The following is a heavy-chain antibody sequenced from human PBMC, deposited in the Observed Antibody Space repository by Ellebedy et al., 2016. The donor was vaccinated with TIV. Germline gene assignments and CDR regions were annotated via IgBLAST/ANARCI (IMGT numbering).Heavy chain of an antibody. CDR1: GYVFAAYY. D-gene: IGHD4/OR15-4a*01. J-gene: IGHJ5*02. CDR2: ISAYTGDT. CDR3: TRDMVQGMVARYLWFDL. Sequence: ASVKVSCKTSGYVFAAYYIHWVRQAPGQGLEWMGWISAYTGDTEYAQNYRGRLTVTIDKSTSTAYMELRSLRFDDTAVYYCTRDMVQGMVARYLWFDLWGQGTLVTVSS. V-gene: IGHV1-18*04.